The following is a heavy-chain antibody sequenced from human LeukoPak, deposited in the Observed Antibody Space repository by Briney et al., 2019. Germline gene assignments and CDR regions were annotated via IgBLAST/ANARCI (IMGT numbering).Heavy chain of an antibody. CDR3: VRNMALDY. CDR2: INPGSGNT. J-gene: IGHJ4*02. CDR1: GYTFNDYD. D-gene: IGHD2/OR15-2a*01. Sequence: ASVKVSCKASGYTFNDYDINWVRQATGQGLEWMGRINPGSGNTDYAQKFQGRVIMTKDTSINTVYMELSSLRLEDAAIYYCVRNMALDYWGQGSLVTVSS. V-gene: IGHV1-8*01.